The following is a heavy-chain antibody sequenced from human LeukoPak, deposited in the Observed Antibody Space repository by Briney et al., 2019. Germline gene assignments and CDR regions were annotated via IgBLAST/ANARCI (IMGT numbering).Heavy chain of an antibody. J-gene: IGHJ1*01. V-gene: IGHV4-39*01. D-gene: IGHD5-24*01. CDR1: GGSISSSSYY. CDR3: ASYVEMATIGYFQH. Sequence: SETLSLTCTVSGGSISSSSYYWGWIRQPPGKGLEWIGSIYYSGSTYYNPSLKNRITISVDTSKNQFSLKLSSVTAADTAVYYCASYVEMATIGYFQHWGQGTLVTVSS. CDR2: IYYSGST.